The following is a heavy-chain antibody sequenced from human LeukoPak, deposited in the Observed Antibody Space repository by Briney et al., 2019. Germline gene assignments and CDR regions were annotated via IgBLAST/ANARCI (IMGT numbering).Heavy chain of an antibody. CDR1: GFTFSSYA. Sequence: GRSLRLSCAASGFTFSSYAMHWVRQAPGKGLEWVAVISYDGSNKYYADSVKGQFTISRDNSKNTLYLQMNSLRAEDTAVYYCARGPHWATFDYWGQGTLVTVSS. J-gene: IGHJ4*02. D-gene: IGHD3-16*01. CDR2: ISYDGSNK. V-gene: IGHV3-30-3*01. CDR3: ARGPHWATFDY.